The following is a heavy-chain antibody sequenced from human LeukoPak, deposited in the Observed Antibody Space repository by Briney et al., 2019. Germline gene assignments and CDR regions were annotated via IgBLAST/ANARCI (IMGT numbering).Heavy chain of an antibody. CDR1: GFTFDDYA. Sequence: PGGSLRLSCAASGFTFDDYAMHWGRQAPGKGLEWVSLIIGDGVSTYYADSVKVRFTISRDNSKNSLYLQMNSLRTEDTALYYCAKNVGGPYYYGSGGVYYYYGMEVWGQGTTVTVSS. J-gene: IGHJ6*02. D-gene: IGHD3-10*01. CDR2: IIGDGVST. V-gene: IGHV3-43*02. CDR3: AKNVGGPYYYGSGGVYYYYGMEV.